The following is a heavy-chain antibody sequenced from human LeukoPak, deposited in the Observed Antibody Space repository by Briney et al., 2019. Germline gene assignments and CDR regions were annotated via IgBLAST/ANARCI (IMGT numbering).Heavy chain of an antibody. CDR1: GFTFDDYA. J-gene: IGHJ4*02. CDR2: ISWNSGSI. V-gene: IGHV3-9*01. D-gene: IGHD2-2*01. CDR3: AKDMFYCSSTSCYEGPFDY. Sequence: GGSLRLSCAASGFTFDDYAMHWVRQAPGKVLEWVSGISWNSGSIGYADSVKCRFTISRDNAKNSLYLQMNSLRAGDTALCYCAKDMFYCSSTSCYEGPFDYWGQGTLVTVSS.